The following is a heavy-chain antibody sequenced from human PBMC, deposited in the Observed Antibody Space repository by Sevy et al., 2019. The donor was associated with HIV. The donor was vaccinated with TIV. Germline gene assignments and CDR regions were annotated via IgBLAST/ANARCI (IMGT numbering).Heavy chain of an antibody. D-gene: IGHD3-16*01. J-gene: IGHJ3*02. CDR1: GGTFDTYS. CDR2: ITPMFGTA. V-gene: IGHV1-69*06. CDR3: ARDRDITFGGGDAFDI. Sequence: ASVKVSYKASGGTFDTYSISWLRQAPGQGLEWMGGITPMFGTAYYAQNFQGRVTIVADKSTSTAYMELRSLRIEDSAVFYCARDRDITFGGGDAFDIWGQGTMVTVSS.